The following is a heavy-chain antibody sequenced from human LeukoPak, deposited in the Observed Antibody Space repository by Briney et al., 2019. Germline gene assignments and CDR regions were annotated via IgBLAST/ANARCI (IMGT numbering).Heavy chain of an antibody. Sequence: GRSLRLSCAASGFSFSNYGMHWVRQAPGKGLEWEAVISYDGGNKYYVDSVKGRFTISRDNSKNTLYLQMNSLRAEDTAVYYCAKEYPYYCDYWGQGTLVTVSS. J-gene: IGHJ4*02. CDR3: AKEYPYYCDY. CDR1: GFSFSNYG. CDR2: ISYDGGNK. V-gene: IGHV3-30*18. D-gene: IGHD2-2*01.